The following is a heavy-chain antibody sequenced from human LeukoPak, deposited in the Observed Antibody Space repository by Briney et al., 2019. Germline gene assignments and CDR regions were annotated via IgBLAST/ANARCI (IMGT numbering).Heavy chain of an antibody. CDR3: ARGRFSGYGAD. J-gene: IGHJ4*02. CDR1: GYTFTNYG. Sequence: ASVKVSCKASGYTFTNYGISWVRQAPGQGLEWMGWINPNSGGTNFAQKFQGRVTMTRDTSISTAYMELSSLTSDDTAVYYCARGRFSGYGADWGQGTLVTVSS. D-gene: IGHD5-12*01. V-gene: IGHV1-2*02. CDR2: INPNSGGT.